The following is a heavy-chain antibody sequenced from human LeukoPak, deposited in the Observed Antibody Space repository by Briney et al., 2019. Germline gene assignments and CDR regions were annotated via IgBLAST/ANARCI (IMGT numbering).Heavy chain of an antibody. Sequence: SETLSLTCTVSGGSISRTSDYWDWIRQSPGKGLEWIGYIYYSGSTNYNPSLKSRVTISVDTSKNQFSLKLSSVTAADTAVYYCAGREVDYYDSSGRSSRNFDYWGQGTLVTVSS. V-gene: IGHV4-61*05. CDR2: IYYSGST. CDR1: GGSISRTSDY. J-gene: IGHJ4*02. D-gene: IGHD3-22*01. CDR3: AGREVDYYDSSGRSSRNFDY.